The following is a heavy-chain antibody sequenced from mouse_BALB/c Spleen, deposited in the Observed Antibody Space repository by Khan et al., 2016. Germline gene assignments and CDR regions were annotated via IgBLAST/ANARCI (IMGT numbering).Heavy chain of an antibody. D-gene: IGHD2-1*01. CDR2: INPDSSTT. J-gene: IGHJ4*01. V-gene: IGHV4-1*02. Sequence: EVKLLESGGGLVQPGGSLKLSCAASGFDFSSYCMCWVRQAPGKGLEWIGDINPDSSTTNYTPSLKDKFTISRDNAKNTLYLQLSSLKSEDTAMYYWASGRWYGAMDYWGQGTSVTVSS. CDR3: ASGRWYGAMDY. CDR1: GFDFSSYC.